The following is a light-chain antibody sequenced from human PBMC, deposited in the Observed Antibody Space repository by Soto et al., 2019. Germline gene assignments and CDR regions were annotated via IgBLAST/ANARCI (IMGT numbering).Light chain of an antibody. CDR3: QQFNNYPRLYT. CDR2: DAS. Sequence: AIQLTQSPSSLSASVGDRVTITCRASQGISSALAWYQQKPGKAPKLLIYDASSLKSGGPSRFSGSGSGTDFTLTISSLQPEDFATYYCQQFNNYPRLYTFGQGTKLEIK. J-gene: IGKJ2*01. V-gene: IGKV1D-13*01. CDR1: QGISSA.